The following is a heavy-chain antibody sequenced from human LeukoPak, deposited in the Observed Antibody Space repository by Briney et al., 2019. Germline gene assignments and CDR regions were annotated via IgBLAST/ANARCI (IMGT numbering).Heavy chain of an antibody. J-gene: IGHJ5*02. D-gene: IGHD6-19*01. CDR1: GYTFTSYG. Sequence: ASVKVSCKASGYTFTSYGISWVRQAPGQGLEWVGWISAYNGNTNYAQKLQGRVTMTTDTSTSTAYMELRSLRSDDTAVYYCAKGPTTRIAVALRQPSNLFGPRGQGTLVTVSS. CDR2: ISAYNGNT. CDR3: AKGPTTRIAVALRQPSNLFGP. V-gene: IGHV1-18*01.